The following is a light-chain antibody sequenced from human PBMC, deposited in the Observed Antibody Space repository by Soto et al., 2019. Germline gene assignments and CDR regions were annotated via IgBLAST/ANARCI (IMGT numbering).Light chain of an antibody. V-gene: IGKV1-5*01. J-gene: IGKJ5*01. CDR2: GAS. CDR1: QDISTY. Sequence: RLTQSPSSLSASVGDTVTISCRASQDISTYLAWYQQKPGKAPTLLIFGASSLHNGVPPRFAGSGSGSEFTPTINRLQPDDFATYFCQHYTIYSAPFGQGTRV. CDR3: QHYTIYSAP.